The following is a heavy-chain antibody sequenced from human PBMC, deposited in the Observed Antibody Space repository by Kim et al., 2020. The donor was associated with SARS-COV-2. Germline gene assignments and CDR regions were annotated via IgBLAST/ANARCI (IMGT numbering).Heavy chain of an antibody. V-gene: IGHV4-39*01. CDR1: GGSISSSSYY. J-gene: IGHJ4*02. CDR2: MYYSGSS. Sequence: SETLSLTCTVSGGSISSSSYYWGWIRQPPGKGLEWIGNMYYSGSSYYNPSLKSRVTISVDTSKDQFSLKLSSVTAADTAVYYCARHLGDYLSPMTSWGQGTLVTVSS. D-gene: IGHD4-17*01. CDR3: ARHLGDYLSPMTS.